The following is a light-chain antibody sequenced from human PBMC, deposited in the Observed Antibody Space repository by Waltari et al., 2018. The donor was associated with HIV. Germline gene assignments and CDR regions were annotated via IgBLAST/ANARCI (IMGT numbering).Light chain of an antibody. J-gene: IGLJ2*01. CDR2: EYR. V-gene: IGLV3-10*01. CDR3: YPTDSSGYRL. CDR1: ALPKKY. Sequence: SYELTQPPSVSVSPGQTARITCSGDALPKKYAYWYQQKSGQALVLCIHEYRQGPSGIPVRFSGSSSGTMATFTISGAQVENEGDYYSYPTDSSGYRLFGGGTKLTVL.